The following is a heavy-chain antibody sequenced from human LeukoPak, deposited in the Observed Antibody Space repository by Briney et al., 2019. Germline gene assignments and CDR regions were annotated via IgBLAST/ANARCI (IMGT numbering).Heavy chain of an antibody. Sequence: ASVKVSCKASGYTFTSYYMHWVRQAPGQGLEWMGIINPSGGSTSYAQKFQGRVTMTRDTSTSTVYMELSSLRSEDTAVYYCARDRGDYYDSRGWFDPWGQGTLVTVSS. J-gene: IGHJ5*02. CDR2: INPSGGST. CDR3: ARDRGDYYDSRGWFDP. CDR1: GYTFTSYY. D-gene: IGHD3-22*01. V-gene: IGHV1-46*01.